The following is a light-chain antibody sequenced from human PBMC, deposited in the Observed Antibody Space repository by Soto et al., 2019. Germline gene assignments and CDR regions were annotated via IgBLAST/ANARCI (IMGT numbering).Light chain of an antibody. CDR3: HQTAANPWT. Sequence: DIQMTQSPSSLSASVGDRVTITCRASQNIGVNLNWYQKKPGKAPKLLIHAASSLHSGVPSTFSGSGSGTDFALTLSSLQPEDFATYYCHQTAANPWTFAQGTKVEIK. CDR1: QNIGVN. CDR2: AAS. V-gene: IGKV1-39*01. J-gene: IGKJ1*01.